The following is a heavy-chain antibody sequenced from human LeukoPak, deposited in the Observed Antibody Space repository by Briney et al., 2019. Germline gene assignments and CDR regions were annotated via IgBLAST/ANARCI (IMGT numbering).Heavy chain of an antibody. CDR3: ARGRRITIVWDGWFDP. J-gene: IGHJ3*01. CDR2: INPKSGGT. CDR1: GYTFTGYY. V-gene: IGHV1-2*02. D-gene: IGHD3-10*01. Sequence: GASVKVPCKASGYTFTGYYMHWVRQAPGQGLEWMGWINPKSGGTNYAQNFQGRVTMTRDTSMSTTYMELSSLRYDDTAVYYCARGRRITIVWDGWFDPWGQGTMVTVSS.